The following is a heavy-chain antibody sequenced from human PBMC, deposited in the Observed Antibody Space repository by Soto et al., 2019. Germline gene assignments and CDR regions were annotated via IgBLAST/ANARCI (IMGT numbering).Heavy chain of an antibody. D-gene: IGHD3-10*01. CDR2: IYYSGST. J-gene: IGHJ4*02. Sequence: QLQLQESGPGLVKPSETLSLTCSVSGGSISSSSYYWGWIRQPPGKGLEWIGSIYYSGSTYYNPSLKSRVTISVDTSKNQFSLKLSSVTAADTAVYYCARPYYGSGSYFGYWGQGTLVTVSS. CDR3: ARPYYGSGSYFGY. V-gene: IGHV4-39*01. CDR1: GGSISSSSYY.